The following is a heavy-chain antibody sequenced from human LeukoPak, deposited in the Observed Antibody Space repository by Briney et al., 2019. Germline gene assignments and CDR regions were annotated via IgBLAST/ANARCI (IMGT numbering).Heavy chain of an antibody. CDR2: ISGSGGTP. V-gene: IGHV3-23*01. Sequence: GGSLRLSCVASGFIVRSDYMSWVRQAPGKGLEWVSAISGSGGTPYYADSVKGRFTISRDNSKNTLYLQMNSLRAEDTAVYYCAKDGDYYDSSGYFDYWGQGTLVTVSS. D-gene: IGHD3-22*01. CDR1: GFIVRSDY. J-gene: IGHJ4*02. CDR3: AKDGDYYDSSGYFDY.